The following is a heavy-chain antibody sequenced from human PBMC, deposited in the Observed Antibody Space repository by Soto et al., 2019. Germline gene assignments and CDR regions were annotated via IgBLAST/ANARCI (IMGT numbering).Heavy chain of an antibody. CDR3: ARGIQHRYGMDV. CDR1: GFTFSSYA. V-gene: IGHV3-74*01. J-gene: IGHJ6*02. Sequence: HPGGSLRLSCAASGFTFSSYAMHWVRQAPGKGLVWVSRINSDGTSTFYADSVKGRFTISRDNAKNTVYLQLNSLRGEDTAVYYCARGIQHRYGMDVWGQGTTVTVSS. D-gene: IGHD5-18*01. CDR2: INSDGTST.